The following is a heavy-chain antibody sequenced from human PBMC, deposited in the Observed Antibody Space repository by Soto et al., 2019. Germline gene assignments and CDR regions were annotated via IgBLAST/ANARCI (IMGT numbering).Heavy chain of an antibody. Sequence: PSETLSLTCAFYGGSFSGYYWSWIRQPPGKGLEWLGDINPSGSTNYNPSLKSRVIMSVDTSKKQFSLNVTSVTAADTAVYYCARGARRRHPRDAFDIWGQGTMVTVS. J-gene: IGHJ3*02. CDR1: GGSFSGYY. CDR2: INPSGST. V-gene: IGHV4-34*01. CDR3: ARGARRRHPRDAFDI.